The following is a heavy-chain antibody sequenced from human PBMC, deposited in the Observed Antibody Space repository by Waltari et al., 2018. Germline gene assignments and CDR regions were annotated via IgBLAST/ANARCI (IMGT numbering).Heavy chain of an antibody. CDR2: ISTTSTYT. Sequence: EEQLVESGGGLVKPGGSLRLSCSGSAFTFSHYNMNWVRQAPGKGLEWVSSISTTSTYTHYADSVKGRFTISRDNAKNSLFLQMNSLTTEDMAVYYCATGGWGFYFDYWGQGTLLTVSS. V-gene: IGHV3-21*01. D-gene: IGHD7-27*01. CDR3: ATGGWGFYFDY. CDR1: AFTFSHYN. J-gene: IGHJ4*02.